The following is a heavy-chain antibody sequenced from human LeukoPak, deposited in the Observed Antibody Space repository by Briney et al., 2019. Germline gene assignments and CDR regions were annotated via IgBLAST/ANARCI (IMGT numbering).Heavy chain of an antibody. D-gene: IGHD3-10*01. CDR1: GYTFTSYG. J-gene: IGHJ4*02. Sequence: ASVKVSCKASGYTFTSYGISWVRQAPGQGLEWMGWISAYNGNTNYAQKLQGRVTMTTDTSTSTAYMELRSLRSDDTAVYYCARSETHYYGSGSYYRYWGQGTLVTVSS. V-gene: IGHV1-18*01. CDR3: ARSETHYYGSGSYYRY. CDR2: ISAYNGNT.